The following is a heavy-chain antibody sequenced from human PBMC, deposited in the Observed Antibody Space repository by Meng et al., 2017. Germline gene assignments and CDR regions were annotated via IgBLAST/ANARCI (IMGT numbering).Heavy chain of an antibody. J-gene: IGHJ4*02. CDR1: GYNFTSYA. D-gene: IGHD1-26*01. Sequence: QVTPVEFGFECKEPGTCVKCCCKTCGYNFTSYAMNWVRQAPGQGLEWLGWINTNTGNPTYAQGFTGRFVFSLDTSVSTAYLQISSLKAEDTAVYYCAREGRVDFDYWGQGTLVTVSS. CDR2: INTNTGNP. CDR3: AREGRVDFDY. V-gene: IGHV7-4-1*02.